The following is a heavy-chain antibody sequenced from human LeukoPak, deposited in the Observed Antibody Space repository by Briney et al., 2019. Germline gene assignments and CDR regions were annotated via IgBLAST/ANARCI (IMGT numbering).Heavy chain of an antibody. Sequence: SVKVSCKASGYTFTRYYMYWVRQAPGQGLECMGIINPSAGSTSYAQKFQGRVTMTRDTSTSTVYMELSSLKSDDTAVYYCARRNSGYQDLDFWGQGTLVTVSS. J-gene: IGHJ4*02. CDR2: INPSAGST. V-gene: IGHV1-46*01. CDR3: ARRNSGYQDLDF. D-gene: IGHD5-12*01. CDR1: GYTFTRYY.